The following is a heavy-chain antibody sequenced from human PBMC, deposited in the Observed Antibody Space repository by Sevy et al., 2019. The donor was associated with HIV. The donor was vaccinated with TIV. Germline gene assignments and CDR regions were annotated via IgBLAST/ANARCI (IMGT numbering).Heavy chain of an antibody. Sequence: SETLSLTCTVSGGSITSLYWNWIRQPPGKGLEWIANIYYKGHINDNPSLKSRVTLSLDTSKNQFSLRLSSVTAADTAMYYCAGENAWGRGYSWGQGTLVTVSS. CDR2: IYYKGHI. V-gene: IGHV4-59*08. D-gene: IGHD1-26*01. J-gene: IGHJ4*02. CDR1: GGSITSLY. CDR3: AGENAWGRGYS.